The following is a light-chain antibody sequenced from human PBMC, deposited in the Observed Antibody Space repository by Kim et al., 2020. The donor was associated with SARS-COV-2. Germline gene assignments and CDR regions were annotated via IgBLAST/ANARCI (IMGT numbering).Light chain of an antibody. J-gene: IGLJ2*01. CDR3: NSRDSNDNVL. CDR1: SLRSYY. V-gene: IGLV3-19*01. CDR2: GKN. Sequence: VALGQTVRITCQGDSLRSYYATWYQQKPGQAPILVIYGKNNRPSGIPNRFSGSSSGNTASLTITGTQAGDEADYYCNSRDSNDNVLFGGGTQLTVL.